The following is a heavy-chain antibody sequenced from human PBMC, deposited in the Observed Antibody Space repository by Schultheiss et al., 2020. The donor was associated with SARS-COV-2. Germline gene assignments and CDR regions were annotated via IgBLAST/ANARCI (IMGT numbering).Heavy chain of an antibody. V-gene: IGHV3-13*01. CDR2: ISSAGDT. CDR1: GFTFSSYG. CDR3: ANLWELPSTYYYGMDV. J-gene: IGHJ6*02. D-gene: IGHD1-26*01. Sequence: GESLKIPCAASGFTFSSYGMHWVRQATGKGLEWVSGISSAGDTYYAGSVKGRFTISRDNSKNTLYLQMNSLRAEDTAVYYCANLWELPSTYYYGMDVWGQGTTVTVSS.